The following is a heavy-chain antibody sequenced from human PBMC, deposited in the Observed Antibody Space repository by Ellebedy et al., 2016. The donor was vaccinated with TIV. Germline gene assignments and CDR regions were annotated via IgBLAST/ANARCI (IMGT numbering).Heavy chain of an antibody. D-gene: IGHD4-23*01. CDR1: GYSFAKYW. CDR2: IYPGDSDT. V-gene: IGHV5-51*01. J-gene: IGHJ4*02. Sequence: KVSCKGSGYSFAKYWIGWVRQMPGKGLEWMGIIYPGDSDTRYSPSFQGHVTISADKSISTAYLQWSSLKASDTAMYYCARQGVIDYWGQGTLVTVSS. CDR3: ARQGVIDY.